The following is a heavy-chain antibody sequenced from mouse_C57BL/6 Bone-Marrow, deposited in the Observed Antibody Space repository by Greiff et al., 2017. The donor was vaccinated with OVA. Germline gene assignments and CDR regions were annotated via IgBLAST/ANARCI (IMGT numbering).Heavy chain of an antibody. CDR1: GYTFTSYG. J-gene: IGHJ2*01. V-gene: IGHV1-81*01. D-gene: IGHD1-1*01. Sequence: QVQLQQSGAELARPGASVKLSCKASGYTFTSYGISWVKQRTGQGLEWIGEIYPRSGNTYYNEKFKGKATLTADKSSSTAYMELRSPTSEDSAVYFCARSHYGPDYFDYWGQGTTLTVSS. CDR3: ARSHYGPDYFDY. CDR2: IYPRSGNT.